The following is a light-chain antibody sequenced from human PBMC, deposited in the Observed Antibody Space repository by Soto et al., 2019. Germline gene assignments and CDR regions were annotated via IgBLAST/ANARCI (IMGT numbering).Light chain of an antibody. CDR3: QQYANSRT. CDR1: QTVTRNF. CDR2: DAS. J-gene: IGKJ1*01. Sequence: VLTQSPGTLSFSPGESATLSCRASQTVTRNFLAWYQQKPGQAPRLLIYDASDRAPGIPDRFSGSGSGTDFTLTISRLEPEDFAVYYCQQYANSRTFGQGTKVDIK. V-gene: IGKV3-20*01.